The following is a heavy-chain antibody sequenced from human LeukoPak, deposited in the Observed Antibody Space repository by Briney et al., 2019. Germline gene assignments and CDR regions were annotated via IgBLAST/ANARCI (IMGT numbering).Heavy chain of an antibody. CDR3: AKSLGSQDY. D-gene: IGHD6-19*01. J-gene: IGHJ4*02. Sequence: GGSLRVSCAASGFTFSSSWMHWVRQAPGKGLVWVSRINTDGRTTTYADSVKGRFTISRDNAKSTVYLQMNSLRPEDTALYYCAKSLGSQDYWGQGTLVTVSS. V-gene: IGHV3-74*01. CDR1: GFTFSSSW. CDR2: INTDGRTT.